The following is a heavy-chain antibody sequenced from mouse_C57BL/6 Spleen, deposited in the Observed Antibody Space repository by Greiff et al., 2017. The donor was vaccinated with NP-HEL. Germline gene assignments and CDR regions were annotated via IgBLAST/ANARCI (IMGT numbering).Heavy chain of an antibody. CDR2: IYPGDGDT. CDR1: GYAFSSSW. J-gene: IGHJ4*01. CDR3: AREQVVSMDY. Sequence: QVQLQQSGPELVKPGASVKISCKASGYAFSSSWMNWVKQRPGKGLEWIGRIYPGDGDTNYNGKFKGKATLTADKSSSIAYMQLSSLTSEDSAVYFCAREQVVSMDYWGQGTSVTVSS. V-gene: IGHV1-82*01. D-gene: IGHD1-1*01.